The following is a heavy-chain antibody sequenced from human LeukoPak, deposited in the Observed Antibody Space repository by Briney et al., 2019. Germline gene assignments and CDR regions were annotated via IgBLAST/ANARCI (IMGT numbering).Heavy chain of an antibody. CDR2: SYYSGST. J-gene: IGHJ4*02. D-gene: IGHD6-19*01. CDR1: GAPISSSSYY. V-gene: IGHV4-39*01. CDR3: ARLAAGSGSFDY. Sequence: SETLSLTCTVSGAPISSSSYYWGWIRQPPGKWLEWIGTSYYSGSTYYNASLKSRVTISMDTSKNQFSLKLSSVTAADTAVYYCARLAAGSGSFDYWGQGTLVIVFS.